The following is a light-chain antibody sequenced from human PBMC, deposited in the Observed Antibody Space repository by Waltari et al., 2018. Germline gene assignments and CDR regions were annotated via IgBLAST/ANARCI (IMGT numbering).Light chain of an antibody. V-gene: IGLV2-11*01. CDR3: CSYAVTYSLI. J-gene: IGLJ2*01. CDR2: DVS. CDR1: SSDVGGYDH. Sequence: QSALTQPRSVSGSPGLSVTISCTGTSSDVGGYDHVSWYQQHPGKAPKLMIHDVSRRPSGVPDRFPGSKSGNTASLTIFGLQAEDEAYYYCCSYAVTYSLIFGGGTKVIVL.